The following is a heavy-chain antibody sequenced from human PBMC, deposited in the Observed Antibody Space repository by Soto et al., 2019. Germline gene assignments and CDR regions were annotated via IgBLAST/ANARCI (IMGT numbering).Heavy chain of an antibody. CDR2: IYDSGST. D-gene: IGHD2-15*01. CDR1: GGSISSSSYY. Sequence: QLQLQESGPGLVKPSETLSLTCTVSGGSISSSSYYWGWIRQPPGKELEWIGSIYDSGSTYYNTSLKSRVSISVDTSTSQLPLKLSYVTAADTAVYYCGRRGVVVVGAATLDHDAFDIWGQGTMVTVAS. V-gene: IGHV4-39*01. J-gene: IGHJ3*02. CDR3: GRRGVVVVGAATLDHDAFDI.